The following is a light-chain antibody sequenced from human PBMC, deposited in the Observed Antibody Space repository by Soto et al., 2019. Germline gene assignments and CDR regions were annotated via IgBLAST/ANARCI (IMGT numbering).Light chain of an antibody. Sequence: QSVLTQPPSVSAAPGQKVTISCSGSSSNIGNNYVSWYQQLPGTAPKLLIYDNNKRPSGIPDRFSGSKSGTSATLGITGLQTGDEADYYCGTWDSSLSYVFGTGTKVNVL. CDR2: DNN. CDR1: SSNIGNNY. CDR3: GTWDSSLSYV. J-gene: IGLJ1*01. V-gene: IGLV1-51*01.